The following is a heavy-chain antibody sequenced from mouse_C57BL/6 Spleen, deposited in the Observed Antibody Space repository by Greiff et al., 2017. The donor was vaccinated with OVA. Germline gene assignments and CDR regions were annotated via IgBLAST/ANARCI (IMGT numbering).Heavy chain of an antibody. Sequence: EVKLLESGGGLVKPGGSLKLSCAASGFTFSSYAMSWVRQSPGKRLEWVATISDGGSYTYYPDNVKGRFTISRDNAKNNLYLQMSHLKSEDTAMYYCARDCDDAMDYWGQGTSVTVSS. CDR1: GFTFSSYA. V-gene: IGHV5-4*01. CDR2: ISDGGSYT. D-gene: IGHD2-13*01. J-gene: IGHJ4*01. CDR3: ARDCDDAMDY.